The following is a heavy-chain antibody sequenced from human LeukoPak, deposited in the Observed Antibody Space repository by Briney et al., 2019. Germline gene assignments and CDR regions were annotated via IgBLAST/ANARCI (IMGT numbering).Heavy chain of an antibody. V-gene: IGHV3-23*01. CDR1: GVTFSSYA. D-gene: IGHD3-3*01. J-gene: IGHJ3*02. Sequence: PGGSLRLSCAASGVTFSSYAMSWVRRAPGKGLEWVSDISGSGGSTYYADSVKGRFTISRDNAKNSLYLQMNSLRAEDTAVYYCARSFGVGADDAFDIWGQGTMVTVSS. CDR3: ARSFGVGADDAFDI. CDR2: ISGSGGST.